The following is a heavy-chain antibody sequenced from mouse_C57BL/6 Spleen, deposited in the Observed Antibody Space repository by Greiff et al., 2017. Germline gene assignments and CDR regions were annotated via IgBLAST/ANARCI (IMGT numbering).Heavy chain of an antibody. CDR3: AGLCYGYPWFAY. V-gene: IGHV5-9*01. D-gene: IGHD2-2*01. CDR1: GFTFSSYT. Sequence: EVMLVESGGGLVKPGGSLKLSCAASGFTFSSYTMSWVRQTPEKRLEWVATISGGGGNTYYPDSVKGRFTISRANAKNTLYLQMSSLRSEDTALDYCAGLCYGYPWFAYWGQGTLVTVSA. J-gene: IGHJ3*01. CDR2: ISGGGGNT.